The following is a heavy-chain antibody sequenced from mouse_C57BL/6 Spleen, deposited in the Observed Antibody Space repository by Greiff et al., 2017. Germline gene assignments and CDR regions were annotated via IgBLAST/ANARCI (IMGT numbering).Heavy chain of an antibody. CDR3: AREGVYYDYGAWFAY. CDR2: IYPGDGDT. D-gene: IGHD2-4*01. Sequence: LVESGPELVKPGASVKISCKASGYAFSSSWMNWVKQRPGKGLEWIGRIYPGDGDTNYNGKFKGKATLTADKSSSTAYMQLSSLTSEDSAVYFCAREGVYYDYGAWFAYWGQGTLVTVSA. V-gene: IGHV1-82*01. J-gene: IGHJ3*01. CDR1: GYAFSSSW.